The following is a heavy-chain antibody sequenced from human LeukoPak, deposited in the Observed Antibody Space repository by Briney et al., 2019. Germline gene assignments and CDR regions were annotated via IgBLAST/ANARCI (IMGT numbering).Heavy chain of an antibody. D-gene: IGHD3-10*01. J-gene: IGHJ4*02. Sequence: GGSLRLSCAASGFTFSSYDMHWVRQATGKGLEWVSAIGTAGDSYYPGSVKGRFTISREDAKNSLYLQMNSLRAGDTAVYYCAKGVGGSGSYYNALFDYWGQGTLVTVSS. CDR2: IGTAGDS. V-gene: IGHV3-13*01. CDR3: AKGVGGSGSYYNALFDY. CDR1: GFTFSSYD.